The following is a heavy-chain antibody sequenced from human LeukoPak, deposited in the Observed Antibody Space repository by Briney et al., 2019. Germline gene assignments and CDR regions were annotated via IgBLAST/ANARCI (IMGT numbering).Heavy chain of an antibody. J-gene: IGHJ4*02. CDR1: GFTFSSFG. CDR2: IYSGGST. Sequence: GGSLRLSCAASGFTFSSFGMHWVRQAPGKGLEWVSVIYSGGSTYYADSVKGRFTISRDNSKNTLYLQMNSLRAEDTAVYYCARGSAAAGDYWGQGTLVTVSS. V-gene: IGHV3-53*01. D-gene: IGHD6-13*01. CDR3: ARGSAAAGDY.